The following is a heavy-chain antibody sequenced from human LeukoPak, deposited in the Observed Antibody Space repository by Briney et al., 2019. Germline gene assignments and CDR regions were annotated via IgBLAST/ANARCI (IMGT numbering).Heavy chain of an antibody. CDR3: ARANTHDAFDI. V-gene: IGHV3-13*01. CDR2: IGTAGDT. Sequence: PGGSLRLSCAASGFTFSSYDMHWVRQATGKGLEWVSAIGTAGDTYYPGSVKGRFTISRENAKNSLYLQMNSLRAGDTAVYYCARANTHDAFDIWGQGTMVTVSS. CDR1: GFTFSSYD. J-gene: IGHJ3*02. D-gene: IGHD2-2*02.